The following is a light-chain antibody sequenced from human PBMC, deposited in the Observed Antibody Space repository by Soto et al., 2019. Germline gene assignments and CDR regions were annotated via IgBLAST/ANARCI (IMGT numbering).Light chain of an antibody. V-gene: IGLV2-14*01. CDR2: DVS. J-gene: IGLJ2*01. CDR1: SSDVVGYNY. Sequence: QSVLTQPASVSGSPGQSSTISCTGTSSDVVGYNYVSWYQQHPGKAPKLMIYDVSNRPSGVSNRFSGSKSGNTASLTISRLQAEVEADYYCSSYTRSSTVVFGGGTKLTVL. CDR3: SSYTRSSTVV.